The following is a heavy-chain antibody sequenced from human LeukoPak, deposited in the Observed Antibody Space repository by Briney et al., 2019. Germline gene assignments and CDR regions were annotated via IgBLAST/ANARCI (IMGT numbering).Heavy chain of an antibody. CDR3: ARTYCSSTSCPPDY. D-gene: IGHD2-2*01. CDR1: GFTFSSYS. V-gene: IGHV3-53*01. Sequence: GGSLRLSCAASGFTFSSYSMNWVRQAPGKGLEWVSVIYTGGSTFYADSVKGRFTISRDNSKNTLYLQMNSLRAEDTAMYYCARTYCSSTSCPPDYWGQGTLVTVSS. J-gene: IGHJ4*02. CDR2: IYTGGST.